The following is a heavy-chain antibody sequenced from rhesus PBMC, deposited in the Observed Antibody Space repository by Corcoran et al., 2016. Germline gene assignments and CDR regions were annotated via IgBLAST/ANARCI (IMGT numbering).Heavy chain of an antibody. CDR2: IIPIVGIT. CDR3: ARGNLDWLL. V-gene: IGHV1-198*02. Sequence: QVQLVQSGAEVKKPGASVKGSCKASGFTFGSYAISCVRQAPGQGLEWMGVIIPIVGITNYAEKFQGRVTITADTSTSTAYMELSSLRSEDTAVYYCARGNLDWLLWGQGVLVTVSS. CDR1: GFTFGSYA. J-gene: IGHJ4*01. D-gene: IGHD3-3*01.